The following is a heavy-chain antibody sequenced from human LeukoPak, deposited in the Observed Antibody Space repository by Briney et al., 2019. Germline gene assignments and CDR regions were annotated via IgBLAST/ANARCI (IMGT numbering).Heavy chain of an antibody. J-gene: IGHJ4*02. V-gene: IGHV3-23*01. CDR2: ISGSGGST. CDR1: GFTFSSYA. CDR3: AKGYSGSYDFDY. D-gene: IGHD1-26*01. Sequence: GGSLRLSCAASGFTFSSYAMSWVRQAPGKGLEWGSAISGSGGSTYYADSVKGRFTISRDNSKNTLYLQMNSLRAEDTAVYYCAKGYSGSYDFDYWGQGTLVTVSS.